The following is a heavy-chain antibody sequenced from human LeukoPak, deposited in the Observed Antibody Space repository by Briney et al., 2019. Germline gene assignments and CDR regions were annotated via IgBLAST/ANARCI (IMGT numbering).Heavy chain of an antibody. J-gene: IGHJ4*02. D-gene: IGHD5-18*01. CDR2: IHHSGNT. CDR3: ARDGGWVMVTEIDY. V-gene: IGHV4-38-2*02. Sequence: PSETLSLTCTVSGSSISSRYYWGWIRQPPGKEPEWIGTIHHSGNTYYNPSLKGRVTMSIDTSKNHFSLKLSAVTAADTAVYYCARDGGWVMVTEIDYWGRGILVTVSS. CDR1: GSSISSRYY.